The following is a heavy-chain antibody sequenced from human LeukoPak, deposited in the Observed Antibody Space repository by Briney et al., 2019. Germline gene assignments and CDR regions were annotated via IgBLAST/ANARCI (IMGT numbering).Heavy chain of an antibody. CDR1: GGTFSSYA. V-gene: IGHV1-69*04. CDR3: ARDSERAYYYDSSGYYPADYFDY. Sequence: SVTVSCKASGGTFSSYAISWVRQAPGQGLEWMGRIIPICGIANYAQKFQGRVTITADKSTSTAYMELSSLRSEDTAVYYCARDSERAYYYDSSGYYPADYFDYWGQGTLVTVSS. J-gene: IGHJ4*02. D-gene: IGHD3-22*01. CDR2: IIPICGIA.